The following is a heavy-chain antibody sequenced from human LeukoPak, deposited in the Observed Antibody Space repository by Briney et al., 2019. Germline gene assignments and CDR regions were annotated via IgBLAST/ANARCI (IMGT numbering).Heavy chain of an antibody. D-gene: IGHD1-26*01. V-gene: IGHV3-21*01. CDR2: ISSSSSYI. Sequence: PGGSLRLSCAASGFTFSSYSMNWVRQAPGKGLEWVSSISSSSSYIYYADLVKGRFTISRDNAKNSLYLQMNSLRAEDTAVYYCARESGSLRPDYWGQGTLVTVSS. CDR1: GFTFSSYS. CDR3: ARESGSLRPDY. J-gene: IGHJ4*02.